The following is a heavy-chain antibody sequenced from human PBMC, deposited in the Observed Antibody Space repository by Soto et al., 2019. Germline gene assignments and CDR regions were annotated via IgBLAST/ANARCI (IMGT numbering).Heavy chain of an antibody. Sequence: EVQLVQSGAEVKKPGESLKISCKGSGYSFTTYWIAWLRQMPGKGLEWMGIIYPGDSRTTYSPSFQGQVIISADKSTSTAYLQWSSLKASDTARYYCARDLDYGGNSKTFDRWGQGTMVSVSS. D-gene: IGHD4-17*01. J-gene: IGHJ3*02. V-gene: IGHV5-51*03. CDR2: IYPGDSRT. CDR1: GYSFTTYW. CDR3: ARDLDYGGNSKTFDR.